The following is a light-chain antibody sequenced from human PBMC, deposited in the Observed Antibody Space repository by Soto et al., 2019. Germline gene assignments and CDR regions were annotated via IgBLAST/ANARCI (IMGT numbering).Light chain of an antibody. J-gene: IGKJ1*01. CDR3: EHWCEYSWT. Sequence: DIHMTQSPSTLSASVGDRVTITCRASQSLTMWLAWYQQKPGKAPNLLIYKTSSLESGVPSRFSGSGSGTESTLTISSLHPDDFATDYGEHWCEYSWTCGQGTKVEVK. CDR1: QSLTMW. V-gene: IGKV1-5*03. CDR2: KTS.